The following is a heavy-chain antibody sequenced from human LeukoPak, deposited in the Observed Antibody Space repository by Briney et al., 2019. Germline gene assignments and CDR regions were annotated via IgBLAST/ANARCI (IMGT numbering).Heavy chain of an antibody. D-gene: IGHD2-2*01. CDR2: INHSGST. J-gene: IGHJ6*02. Sequence: PSETLSLTCAVYGGSFSGYYWSWLRQPPGKGLEWIGEINHSGSTNYNPSLKSRVTISVDTSKNQFSLKLSSVTAADTAVYYCARGPQARYCSSTSCFRYGMDVWGQGTTVTVSS. V-gene: IGHV4-34*01. CDR1: GGSFSGYY. CDR3: ARGPQARYCSSTSCFRYGMDV.